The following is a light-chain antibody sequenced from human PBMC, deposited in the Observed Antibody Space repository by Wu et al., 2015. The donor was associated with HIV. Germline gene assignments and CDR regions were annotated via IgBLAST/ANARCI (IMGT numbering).Light chain of an antibody. V-gene: IGKV3-20*01. CDR1: QIVSASY. J-gene: IGKJ5*01. CDR2: GAS. Sequence: EIVLTQSPGTLSLSPGQRATLSCRSSQIVSASYVAWYQKRPGQAPRLVLYGASKRAPDVPERFGGSGSGTDFILTINRLEPEDFAVYYCQQYGDTPVTFGQGTRLE. CDR3: QQYGDTPVT.